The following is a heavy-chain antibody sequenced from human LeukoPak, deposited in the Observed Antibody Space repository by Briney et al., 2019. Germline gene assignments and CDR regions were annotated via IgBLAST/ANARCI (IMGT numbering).Heavy chain of an antibody. V-gene: IGHV3-20*04. CDR2: INWNGGST. D-gene: IGHD2-2*01. J-gene: IGHJ6*03. CDR1: GFTFDDYG. Sequence: GGPLRLSCAASGFTFDDYGMSWVRQAPGKGLEWVSGINWNGGSTGYADSVKGRFTISRDNAKNSLYLQMNSLRAEDTALYYCARGEFSTSLLYYYYMDVWGKGTTVTVSS. CDR3: ARGEFSTSLLYYYYMDV.